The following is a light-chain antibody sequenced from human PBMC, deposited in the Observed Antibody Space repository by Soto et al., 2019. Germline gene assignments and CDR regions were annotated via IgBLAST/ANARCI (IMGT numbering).Light chain of an antibody. CDR2: GAS. J-gene: IGKJ5*01. Sequence: EIVLTQSPGTLSLPPGERATLSCRATQSVSSSYLAWYQQKPGQAPRLLICGASNRATGIPDRFSGSGSGTDVTLTISRLEPEDFGVYYCQQYGSSPNTFGQGTRREI. CDR3: QQYGSSPNT. CDR1: QSVSSSY. V-gene: IGKV3-20*01.